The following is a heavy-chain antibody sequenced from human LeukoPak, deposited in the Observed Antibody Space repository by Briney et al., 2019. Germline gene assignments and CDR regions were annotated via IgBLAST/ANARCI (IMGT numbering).Heavy chain of an antibody. CDR3: ARAKVVRGVISPWGN. CDR2: INPNSGGT. CDR1: GYTFTGCY. Sequence: ASVKVSCKASGYTFTGCYMHWVRQAPGQGLEWMGWINPNSGGTNYAQKFQGRVTMTRDTSISTAYMELSRLRSDDTAVYYCARAKVVRGVISPWGNWGQGTLVTVSS. V-gene: IGHV1-2*02. J-gene: IGHJ4*02. D-gene: IGHD3-10*01.